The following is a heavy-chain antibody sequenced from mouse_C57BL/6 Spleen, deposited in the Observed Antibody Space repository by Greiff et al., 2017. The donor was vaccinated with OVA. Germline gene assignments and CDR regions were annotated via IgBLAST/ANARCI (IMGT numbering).Heavy chain of an antibody. CDR2: INPYNGGT. V-gene: IGHV1-19*01. D-gene: IGHD1-1*01. CDR1: VYTFTDYY. Sequence: EVQLQQSGPVLVKPGASVKMSCKASVYTFTDYYMNWVKQSHGKSLEWIGVINPYNGGTSYNQKFKGKATLTVDKSSSTAYMELNSLTSEDSAVYYCARPSSPYWYFDVWGTGTTVTVSS. J-gene: IGHJ1*03. CDR3: ARPSSPYWYFDV.